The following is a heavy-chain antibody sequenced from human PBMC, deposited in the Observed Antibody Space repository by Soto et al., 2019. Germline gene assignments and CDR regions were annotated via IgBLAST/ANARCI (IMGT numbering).Heavy chain of an antibody. Sequence: PGGSLRLSCAAAGFIVNRNSMSWVRQAPGRGLEWVSLIFTDDTTSYADSVRGRFVISRDNSKKILYLQMTSLTAEDSAMYFCARGSTDSYPGSRIFDFWGRGTLVTVSS. CDR2: IFTDDTT. D-gene: IGHD3-10*01. CDR3: ARGSTDSYPGSRIFDF. V-gene: IGHV3-53*01. CDR1: GFIVNRNS. J-gene: IGHJ4*02.